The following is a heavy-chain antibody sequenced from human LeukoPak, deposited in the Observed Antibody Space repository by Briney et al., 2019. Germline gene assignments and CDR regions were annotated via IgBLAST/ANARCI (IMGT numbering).Heavy chain of an antibody. CDR1: GFTFSSYA. Sequence: GGSLRLSCVGSGFTFSSYAMSWVRQAPGKGLEWVSAISGSGGSTYYADSVKGRFTISRDNSKNTLYLQMNSLRAEDTAVYYCAKSASSGYGTFDYWGQGTLVTVSS. D-gene: IGHD3-22*01. V-gene: IGHV3-23*01. CDR3: AKSASSGYGTFDY. J-gene: IGHJ4*02. CDR2: ISGSGGST.